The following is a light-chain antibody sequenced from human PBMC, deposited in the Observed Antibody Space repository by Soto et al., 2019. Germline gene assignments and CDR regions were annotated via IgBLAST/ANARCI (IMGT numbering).Light chain of an antibody. CDR3: QQYGSSYT. CDR1: QSVDSCY. CDR2: GAS. J-gene: IGKJ2*01. Sequence: EIVLTQSPGTPPLSPEERATLSCRAIQSVDSCYLAWYQQKPGQAPRLLISGASSRDTGIPDRVSGSGSGTDFGLTISRLELEDFAVYFCQQYGSSYTFGQGKKLEIK. V-gene: IGKV3-20*01.